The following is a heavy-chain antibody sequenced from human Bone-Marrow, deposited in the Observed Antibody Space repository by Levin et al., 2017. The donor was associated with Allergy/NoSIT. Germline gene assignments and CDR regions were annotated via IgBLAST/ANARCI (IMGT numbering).Heavy chain of an antibody. V-gene: IGHV1-69*13. Sequence: GASVKVSCKASGGTFSSYAISWVRQAPGQGLEWMGGIIPIFGTANYAQKFQGRVTITADESTSTAYMELSSLRSEDTAVYYCASSHPYYYDSSGYQPAHYYYYGMDVWGQGTTVTVSS. CDR1: GGTFSSYA. J-gene: IGHJ6*02. CDR3: ASSHPYYYDSSGYQPAHYYYYGMDV. D-gene: IGHD3-22*01. CDR2: IIPIFGTA.